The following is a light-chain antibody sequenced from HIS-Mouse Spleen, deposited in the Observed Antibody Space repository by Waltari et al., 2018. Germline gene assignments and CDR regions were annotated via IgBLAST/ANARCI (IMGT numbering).Light chain of an antibody. CDR2: ECS. CDR1: SSDVGSYNL. CDR3: CSYAGSSTFVVV. V-gene: IGLV2-23*03. Sequence: HSALTQPASVSGSPGQSITISCTGTSSDVGSYNLVSWYQQHPGKAPKLMIYECSKRPSGVSNRFSGSKSGNTASLTISGLQAEDEADYYCCSYAGSSTFVVVFGGGTKLTVL. J-gene: IGLJ2*01.